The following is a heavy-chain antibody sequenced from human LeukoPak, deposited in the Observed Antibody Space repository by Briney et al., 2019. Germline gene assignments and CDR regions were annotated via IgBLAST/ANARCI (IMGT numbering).Heavy chain of an antibody. J-gene: IGHJ2*01. D-gene: IGHD3-22*01. V-gene: IGHV3-23*01. Sequence: GGSLRLSCAASGFTFSNYAMSWVRQAPGKGLEWVSGISGSGGSTYYADSVKGRPTISRDNSKNTLYLQMDSLRAEDTAVYYCAKVGIRISLIVVVFTTADDWYFDLWGRGTLVTVSS. CDR1: GFTFSNYA. CDR3: AKVGIRISLIVVVFTTADDWYFDL. CDR2: ISGSGGST.